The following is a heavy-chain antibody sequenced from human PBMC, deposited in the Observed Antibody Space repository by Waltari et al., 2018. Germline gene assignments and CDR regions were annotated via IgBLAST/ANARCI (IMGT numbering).Heavy chain of an antibody. CDR1: GFTFSSYA. V-gene: IGHV3-23*01. J-gene: IGHJ4*02. Sequence: EVQLLESGGGLVQPGGSLRLSCAASGFTFSSYAMSWVRQAPGKGLEWVSAISGSGGSTYYADSVKGRFTISRDNSKNSLYLQMNSLRAEDTAVYYCARDSRIAAVSDYWGQGTLVTVSS. CDR2: ISGSGGST. D-gene: IGHD6-13*01. CDR3: ARDSRIAAVSDY.